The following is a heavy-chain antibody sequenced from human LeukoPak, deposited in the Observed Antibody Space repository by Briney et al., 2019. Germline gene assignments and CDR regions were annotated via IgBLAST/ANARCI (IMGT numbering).Heavy chain of an antibody. J-gene: IGHJ4*02. CDR3: AREEVGGSSDYFDY. CDR2: ISYDGSNK. CDR1: GFTFSSYG. Sequence: GGSLRLSCAASGFTFSSYGMHWVRQAPGKGLEWVAVISYDGSNKYYADSVKGRFTISRDNSKNTLYLQMNSLRAEDTAVYYCAREEVGGSSDYFDYWGQGTLVPSPQ. V-gene: IGHV3-30*03. D-gene: IGHD6-13*01.